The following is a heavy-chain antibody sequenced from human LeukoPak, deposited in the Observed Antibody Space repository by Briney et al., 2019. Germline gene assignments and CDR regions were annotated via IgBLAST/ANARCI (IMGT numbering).Heavy chain of an antibody. CDR3: TREPYGSGSHSDY. D-gene: IGHD3-10*01. J-gene: IGHJ4*02. CDR2: IRSKAYGGTT. CDR1: GFTVSSNY. V-gene: IGHV3-49*04. Sequence: GGSLRLSCAASGFTVSSNYMNWVRQAPGKGLEWVGFIRSKAYGGTTEYAASVKGRFTISRDDSKSIAYLQMNSLKTEDTAVYYCTREPYGSGSHSDYWGQGTLVTVSS.